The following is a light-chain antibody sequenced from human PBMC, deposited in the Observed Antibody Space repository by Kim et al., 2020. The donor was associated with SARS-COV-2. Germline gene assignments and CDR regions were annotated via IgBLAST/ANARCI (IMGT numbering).Light chain of an antibody. J-gene: IGKJ4*01. V-gene: IGKV3-20*01. Sequence: PRERATLSCRYSQTITGSCLAWYQQKPGQPPSLLIYRASRRAEGIPERFSASGFGTDFTLTVSRLEPEDFAVYYCQQCGSSLTFGGGTKVDIK. CDR1: QTITGSC. CDR2: RAS. CDR3: QQCGSSLT.